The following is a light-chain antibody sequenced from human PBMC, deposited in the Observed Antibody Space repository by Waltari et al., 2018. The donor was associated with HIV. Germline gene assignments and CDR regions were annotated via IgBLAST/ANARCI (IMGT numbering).Light chain of an antibody. J-gene: IGKJ4*01. CDR2: WAS. CDR1: HSVFYSSNNKNS. V-gene: IGKV4-1*01. CDR3: QQFCDTSLVT. Sequence: IVMTQSPDSLAVSLGERATIKCKSSHSVFYSSNNKNSLAWYQQKPGQPPRLLIYWASTRESGVPDRFSGSGSGTDFTLTISSLQAEDVAIYYCQQFCDTSLVTFGGGTKLEIK.